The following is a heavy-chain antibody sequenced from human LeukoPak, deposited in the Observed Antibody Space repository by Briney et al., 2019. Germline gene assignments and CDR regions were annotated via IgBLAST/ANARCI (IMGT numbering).Heavy chain of an antibody. Sequence: SVKVSCKASGGTFSSYAISWVRQAPGQGLEWMGRIIPILGIANYAQKFQGRVTITADKSTSTAYMELSSLRSEDTAVYYCARDGSYDFWSGYYCDYWGQGTLVTVSS. D-gene: IGHD3-3*01. CDR2: IIPILGIA. V-gene: IGHV1-69*04. CDR1: GGTFSSYA. J-gene: IGHJ4*02. CDR3: ARDGSYDFWSGYYCDY.